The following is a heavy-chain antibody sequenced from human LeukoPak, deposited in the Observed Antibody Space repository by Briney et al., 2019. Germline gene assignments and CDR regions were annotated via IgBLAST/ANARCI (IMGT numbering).Heavy chain of an antibody. D-gene: IGHD6-13*01. Sequence: GGSLRLSCAASGFAFDDYGMSWVRQAPGKGLEWVSGINWNGGSSGYADSVKGRFTISRDSAKNSLYLQMNSLRAEDTALYYCARAYSSSWYFFDYWGQGTLVTVSS. J-gene: IGHJ4*02. CDR2: INWNGGSS. CDR3: ARAYSSSWYFFDY. V-gene: IGHV3-20*04. CDR1: GFAFDDYG.